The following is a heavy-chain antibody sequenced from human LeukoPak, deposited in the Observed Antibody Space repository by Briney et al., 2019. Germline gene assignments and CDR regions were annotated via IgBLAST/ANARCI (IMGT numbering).Heavy chain of an antibody. V-gene: IGHV4-30-4*08. CDR1: GGSFSSGSYY. CDR3: ARSGDFDWSVFDY. CDR2: IYYSGST. D-gene: IGHD3-9*01. Sequence: PSETLSLTCTVSGGSFSSGSYYWSWIRQPPGKGLEWIGYIYYSGSTYYNPSLKSRVTISVDTSKNQFSLKLSSVTAADTAVYYCARSGDFDWSVFDYWGQGTLVTVSS. J-gene: IGHJ4*02.